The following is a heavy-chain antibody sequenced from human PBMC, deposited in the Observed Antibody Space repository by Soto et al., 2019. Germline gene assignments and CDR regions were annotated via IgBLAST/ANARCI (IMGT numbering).Heavy chain of an antibody. V-gene: IGHV1-69*12. CDR2: IIPIFGTA. Sequence: QVQLVQSGAEVKKPGSSVKVSCKASGGTFSSYAISWVRQAPGQGLEWMGGIIPIFGTANYAQTFQGRVTITADDSTSTAYVELRILRSEDTAVYYCAREGGVTPPDYYYGMDVWGQGTTVTVS. CDR1: GGTFSSYA. CDR3: AREGGVTPPDYYYGMDV. J-gene: IGHJ6*02. D-gene: IGHD2-21*02.